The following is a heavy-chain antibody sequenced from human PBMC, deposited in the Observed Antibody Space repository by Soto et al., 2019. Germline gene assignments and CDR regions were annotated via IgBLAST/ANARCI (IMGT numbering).Heavy chain of an antibody. CDR3: ARDPATKDNDNLTGYFHFDY. Sequence: QVQLVESGGGVVQPGRSLRLSCAASGFSFSTYAMHWVRQTPGKGLEWVAVISYDGDHKYYTDSVKGRFTISRENSKNALYLLMNSLRSEDTAIYYCARDPATKDNDNLTGYFHFDYWGQGTLVTVSS. CDR1: GFSFSTYA. J-gene: IGHJ4*02. CDR2: ISYDGDHK. V-gene: IGHV3-30-3*01. D-gene: IGHD3-9*01.